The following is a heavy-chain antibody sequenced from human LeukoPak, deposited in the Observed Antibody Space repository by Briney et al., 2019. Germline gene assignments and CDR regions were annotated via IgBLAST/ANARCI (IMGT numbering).Heavy chain of an antibody. J-gene: IGHJ4*02. CDR3: ANSPISDY. V-gene: IGHV3-23*01. Sequence: GGSLRLSCAASGFTFSTYAMSWVRQARGKGLEWVSAISASGSTTLYADSVKGRFTISRDNSKNTLYLKINSLRVADKAVYYCANSPISDYWGQGTLVTVSS. CDR2: ISASGSTT. CDR1: GFTFSTYA.